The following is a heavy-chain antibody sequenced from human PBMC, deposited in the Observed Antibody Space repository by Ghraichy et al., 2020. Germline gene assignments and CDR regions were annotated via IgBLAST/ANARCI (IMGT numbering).Heavy chain of an antibody. CDR3: AREITIFGVVSPVGDYNYGMDV. CDR2: LIPILGTA. Sequence: SVKVSCKASGGTFNNFGITWVRQAPGQRLEWMGRLIPILGTANYAQKFHGRVTITADKSTRTAYMELHSLRSEDTAVYYCAREITIFGVVSPVGDYNYGMDVWGKGTRVSVSS. J-gene: IGHJ6*04. D-gene: IGHD3-3*01. CDR1: GGTFNNFG. V-gene: IGHV1-69*04.